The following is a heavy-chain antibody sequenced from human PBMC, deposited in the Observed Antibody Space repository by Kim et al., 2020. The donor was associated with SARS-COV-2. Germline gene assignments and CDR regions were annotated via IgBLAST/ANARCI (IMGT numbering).Heavy chain of an antibody. CDR3: ARVKTRWFGELLRTNWFDP. CDR2: IDPSDSYT. CDR1: GYSFTSYW. J-gene: IGHJ5*02. Sequence: GESLKISCKGSGYSFTSYWISWVRQMPGKGLEWMGRIDPSDSYTNYSPSFQGHVTISADKSISTAYLQWSSLKASDTAMYYCARVKTRWFGELLRTNWFDPWGQGTLVTVSS. D-gene: IGHD3-10*01. V-gene: IGHV5-10-1*01.